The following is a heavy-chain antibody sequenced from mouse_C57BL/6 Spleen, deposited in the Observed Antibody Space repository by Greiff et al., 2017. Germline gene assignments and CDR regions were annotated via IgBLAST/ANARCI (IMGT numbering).Heavy chain of an antibody. Sequence: VQLQQSGAELVRPGTSVKLSCKASGYTFTSYWMHWVQQRPGQGLEWIGVIDPYDSYTNYNQKFKGKATLTVDTSSSTAYMQLMSLTSEDSAVYYCADSSCDGYYPYYFDYWGQGTTLTVSS. V-gene: IGHV1-59*01. CDR3: ADSSCDGYYPYYFDY. CDR1: GYTFTSYW. CDR2: IDPYDSYT. D-gene: IGHD2-3*01. J-gene: IGHJ2*01.